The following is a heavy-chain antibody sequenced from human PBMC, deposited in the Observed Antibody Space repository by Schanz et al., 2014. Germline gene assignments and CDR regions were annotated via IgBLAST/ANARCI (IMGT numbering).Heavy chain of an antibody. CDR2: VSASGGGP. CDR1: GFTFSSYP. J-gene: IGHJ4*02. D-gene: IGHD2-15*01. CDR3: VKDDRGDVVVVAANY. V-gene: IGHV3-23*04. Sequence: VHLVESGGGVVQPGRSLRLSCAASGFTFSSYPMHWVRQAPGKGLEWVSLVSASGGGPFYADSVKGRFTISRDNSRNTVYLQMSSLRAEDTAVYYCVKDDRGDVVVVAANYWGQGAQVIVSS.